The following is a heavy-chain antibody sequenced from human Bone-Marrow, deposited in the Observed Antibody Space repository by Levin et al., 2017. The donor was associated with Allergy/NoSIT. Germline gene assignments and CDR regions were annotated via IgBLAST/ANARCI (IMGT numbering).Heavy chain of an antibody. CDR2: ISGSGTTI. Sequence: GGSLRLSCAASGFTFRSYTMNWVRQAPGKGLEWISFISGSGTTIFSADPVRGRFTISRDNAKNFLYLQMNSLRGEDTVVYYFPREDYCGSGAIDYWGQGTLVTVSA. D-gene: IGHD3-10*01. CDR1: GFTFRSYT. J-gene: IGHJ4*02. V-gene: IGHV3-48*01. CDR3: PREDYCGSGAIDY.